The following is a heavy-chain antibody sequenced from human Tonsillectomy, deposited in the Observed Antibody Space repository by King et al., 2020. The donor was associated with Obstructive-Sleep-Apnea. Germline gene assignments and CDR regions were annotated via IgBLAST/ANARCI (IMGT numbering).Heavy chain of an antibody. Sequence: QLQESGPRLVKPSGTLSLTCGVSGGSITNNKWWTWVRQSPGKVLEWIGVIHKNWARNYNPSLNSRVTISTDKSKNQGSLNLESVTAADTAVYYCASHLQTAGYGGFDIWGQGTMVTV. CDR2: IHKNWAR. CDR1: GGSITNNKW. V-gene: IGHV4-4*02. CDR3: ASHLQTAGYGGFDI. J-gene: IGHJ3*02. D-gene: IGHD4-23*01.